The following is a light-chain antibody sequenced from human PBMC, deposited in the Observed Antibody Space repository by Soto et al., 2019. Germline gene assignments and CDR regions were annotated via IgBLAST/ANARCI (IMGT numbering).Light chain of an antibody. CDR1: QSVSSN. J-gene: IGKJ5*01. V-gene: IGKV3-15*01. CDR2: GAS. Sequence: EIVMTQSPATLSVSPGERATLSCRASQSVSSNLAWYQQKPGQAPRLLIYGASTRAPGIPARFSGSGSGTEFTLPISSLQSEDFAVYYCQQYNNWPPLTFGQGTRLEIK. CDR3: QQYNNWPPLT.